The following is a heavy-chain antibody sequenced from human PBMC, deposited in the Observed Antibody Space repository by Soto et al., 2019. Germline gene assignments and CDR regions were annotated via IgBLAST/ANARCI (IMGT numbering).Heavy chain of an antibody. CDR2: TYYRSKWYN. D-gene: IGHD3-22*01. J-gene: IGHJ4*02. V-gene: IGHV6-1*01. CDR1: GDSVSSNSAA. CDR3: ARGISPSYYDSSGYYPLDY. Sequence: SQTLSLTCAISGDSVSSNSAAWNWIRQSPSRSLEWLGRTYYRSKWYNDYAVSVNIRITINPDTSKNQFSLQLNSVTPEDTAVYYCARGISPSYYDSSGYYPLDYWGQGPLVTVSS.